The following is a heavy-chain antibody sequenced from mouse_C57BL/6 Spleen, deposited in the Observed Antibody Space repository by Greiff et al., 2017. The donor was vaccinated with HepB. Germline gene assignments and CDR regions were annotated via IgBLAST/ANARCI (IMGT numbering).Heavy chain of an antibody. CDR2: INPSNGGT. D-gene: IGHD2-2*01. V-gene: IGHV1-53*01. J-gene: IGHJ3*01. Sequence: QVQLKQSGTELVKPGASVKLSCKASGYTFTSYWMHWVKQRPGQGLEWIGNINPSNGGTNYNEKFKSKATLTVDKSSSTAYMQLSSLTSEDSAVYYCAGIYYGYGWFAYWGQGTLVTVSA. CDR1: GYTFTSYW. CDR3: AGIYYGYGWFAY.